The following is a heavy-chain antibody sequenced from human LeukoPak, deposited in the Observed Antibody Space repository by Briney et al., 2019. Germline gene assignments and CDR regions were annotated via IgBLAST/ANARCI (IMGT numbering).Heavy chain of an antibody. J-gene: IGHJ4*02. Sequence: SETLSLTCTVSGGSISSSSYYWGWIRQPPGKGLEWIGSIYYSGSTYYNPSLKSRVTISVDTSRNQFSLKLSSVTAADTAVYYCARVGGSYKFDYWGQGTLVTVSS. CDR2: IYYSGST. CDR1: GGSISSSSYY. V-gene: IGHV4-39*07. D-gene: IGHD1-26*01. CDR3: ARVGGSYKFDY.